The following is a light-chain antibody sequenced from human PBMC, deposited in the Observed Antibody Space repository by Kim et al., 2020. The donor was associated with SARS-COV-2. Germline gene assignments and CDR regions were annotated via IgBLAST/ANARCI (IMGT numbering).Light chain of an antibody. CDR3: QQYHSSLWT. V-gene: IGKV3-20*01. CDR1: QSISSSY. Sequence: SPGEGATLSCRASQSISSSYLAWYQQKPGQAPRLLIYGASSRATGIPDRFSGSGSGTDFTLTISRLEPEDFAVYYCQQYHSSLWTFGQGTKVDIK. J-gene: IGKJ1*01. CDR2: GAS.